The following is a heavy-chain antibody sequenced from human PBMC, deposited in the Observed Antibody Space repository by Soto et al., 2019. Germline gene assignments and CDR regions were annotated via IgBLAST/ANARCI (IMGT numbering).Heavy chain of an antibody. Sequence: SCKASGGTFSSYAISWVRQAPGQGLEWMGGIIPIFGTANYAQKFQGRVTITADESTSTAYMELSSLRSEDTAVYYCARPLGQLVGSNRYGMDVWGQGTTVTVSS. J-gene: IGHJ6*02. D-gene: IGHD6-6*01. CDR3: ARPLGQLVGSNRYGMDV. V-gene: IGHV1-69*01. CDR1: GGTFSSYA. CDR2: IIPIFGTA.